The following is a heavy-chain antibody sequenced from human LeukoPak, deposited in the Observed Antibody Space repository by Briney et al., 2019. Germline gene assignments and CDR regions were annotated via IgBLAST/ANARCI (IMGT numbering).Heavy chain of an antibody. V-gene: IGHV4-59*01. CDR3: ARVLRFLEWLPHAFDI. D-gene: IGHD3-3*01. Sequence: SETLSLTCTVSGGSISSYYWSWIRQPPGKGPEWIGYIYYSGSTNYNPSLKSRVTISVDTSKNQFSLKLSSVTAADTAVYYCARVLRFLEWLPHAFDIWGQGTMVTVSS. CDR2: IYYSGST. J-gene: IGHJ3*02. CDR1: GGSISSYY.